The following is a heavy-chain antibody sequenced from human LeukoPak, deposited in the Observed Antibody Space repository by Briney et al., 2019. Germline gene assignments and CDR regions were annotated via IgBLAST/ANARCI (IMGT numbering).Heavy chain of an antibody. CDR3: ARLHPYVHNFLHFYY. D-gene: IGHD3-10*02. V-gene: IGHV4-39*01. Sequence: SETLSLTCTVSGGSISSSDNYWGWVRQPPGKGPEWIGSIYYSGSTYYSPSLKSRATISGDTSKNQFSLKLSPVTAADTAVYYCARLHPYVHNFLHFYYWGQGTLVSVFS. CDR2: IYYSGST. J-gene: IGHJ4*02. CDR1: GGSISSSDNY.